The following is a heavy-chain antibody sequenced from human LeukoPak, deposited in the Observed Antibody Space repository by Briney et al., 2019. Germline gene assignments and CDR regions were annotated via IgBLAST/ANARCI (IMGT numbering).Heavy chain of an antibody. J-gene: IGHJ4*02. CDR3: AKHPYGGNDDIYFDY. V-gene: IGHV3-23*01. D-gene: IGHD4-23*01. CDR2: ISGSGGST. CDR1: GFTFSNHW. Sequence: QPGGSQRLSCAASGFTFSNHWMNWVRQVPGKGLEWVSAISGSGGSTYYADSVKGRFTISRDNSKNTLYLQMNSLRAEDTAVYYCAKHPYGGNDDIYFDYWGQGTLVTVSS.